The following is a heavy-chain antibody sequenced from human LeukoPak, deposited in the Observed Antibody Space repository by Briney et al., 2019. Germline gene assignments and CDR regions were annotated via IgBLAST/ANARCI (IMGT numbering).Heavy chain of an antibody. CDR1: GFTFTNYA. J-gene: IGHJ6*02. V-gene: IGHV3-23*01. D-gene: IGHD2-21*02. CDR3: TKVRLSNLYYYYGMDV. CDR2: ISSSGGTT. Sequence: SGGSLRLSCAASGFTFTNYAMNWVRQAPGNGLEWLSAISSSGGTTCYADSVKGRFTISRDNSRNTLYLQMNSLRVADTAVYFCTKVRLSNLYYYYGMDVWGQGTTVTVSS.